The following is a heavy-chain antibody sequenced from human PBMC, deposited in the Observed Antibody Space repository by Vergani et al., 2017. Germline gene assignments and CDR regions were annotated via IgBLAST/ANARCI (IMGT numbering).Heavy chain of an antibody. D-gene: IGHD3-3*01. CDR1: GVSISSRSYY. CDR3: ARRTIYDFWSGYHIADAFDI. Sequence: QLQLQESGPGLVKPSETLSLTCTVSGVSISSRSYYWGWIRQPPGKGLEWIGSIYYSGSTDYNPSLKSRVTISVDTSKNQLSLKLSSVTDADTAVYYCARRTIYDFWSGYHIADAFDIWGQGTMVTVSS. CDR2: IYYSGST. V-gene: IGHV4-39*01. J-gene: IGHJ3*02.